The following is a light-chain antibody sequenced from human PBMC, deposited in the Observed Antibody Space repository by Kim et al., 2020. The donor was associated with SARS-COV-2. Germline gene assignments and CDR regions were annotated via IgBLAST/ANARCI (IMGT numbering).Light chain of an antibody. CDR1: SSNVGSKS. V-gene: IGLV1-44*01. CDR3: AAWDDSLNGYWV. J-gene: IGLJ3*02. Sequence: QSVLTQPPSASGTPGQRVTISCSGSSSNVGSKSVSWYQQLPGAAPKLLIYANNQRPSGVPDRFSGSKSGTSASLAISGLQPEDEGDYHCAAWDDSLNGYWVFGGGTKLTVL. CDR2: ANN.